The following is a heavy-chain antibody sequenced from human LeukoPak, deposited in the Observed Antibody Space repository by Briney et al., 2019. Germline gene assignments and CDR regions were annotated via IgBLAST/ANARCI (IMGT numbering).Heavy chain of an antibody. CDR2: ISGSGGST. CDR1: GFTFSSYA. J-gene: IGHJ6*03. V-gene: IGHV3-23*01. CDR3: ARDTHGEYYDFWSGYHTYYYYMDV. Sequence: PGGSLRLSCAASGFTFSSYAMSWVRQAPGKGLEWVSAISGSGGSTYYADSVKGRFTISRDNSKNTLYLQMNSLRAEDTAVYYCARDTHGEYYDFWSGYHTYYYYMDVWGKGTTVTVSS. D-gene: IGHD3-3*01.